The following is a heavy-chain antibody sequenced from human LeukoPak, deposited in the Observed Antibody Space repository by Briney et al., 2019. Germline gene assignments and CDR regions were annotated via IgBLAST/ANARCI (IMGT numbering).Heavy chain of an antibody. CDR1: GGSISSYY. Sequence: SETLSLTCTVSGGSISSYYWSWIRQPAGKGLEWIGRIYTGGSTNYNPSLKIRVTMSVDTSKNQFSLKLSSVTAADTAVYYCAREVGYSSGWYYYYYMDVWGKGTTVTVSS. J-gene: IGHJ6*03. CDR3: AREVGYSSGWYYYYYMDV. CDR2: IYTGGST. D-gene: IGHD6-19*01. V-gene: IGHV4-4*07.